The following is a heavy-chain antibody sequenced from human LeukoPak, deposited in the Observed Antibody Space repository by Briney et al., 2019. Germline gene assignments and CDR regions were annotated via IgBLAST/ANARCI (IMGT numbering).Heavy chain of an antibody. CDR1: GFTLNSYT. CDR3: ARSLRNAFDI. CDR2: ITGTGHIT. D-gene: IGHD3-3*01. V-gene: IGHV3-48*01. J-gene: IGHJ3*02. Sequence: GGSLRLSCAASGFTLNSYTMNWVRQLPGKGLEWVSAITGTGHITYYADSVKGRFTISTDNANNSLYLQMNSLRAEDTAVYYCARSLRNAFDIWGQGTMVTVSS.